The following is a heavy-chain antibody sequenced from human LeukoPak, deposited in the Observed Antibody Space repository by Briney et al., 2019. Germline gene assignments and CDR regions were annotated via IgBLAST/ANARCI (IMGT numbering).Heavy chain of an antibody. CDR3: ARSYSSGSYYSPFDP. CDR2: IHYSGST. J-gene: IGHJ5*02. Sequence: PSETLSLTCIVSGGSFSGNYWIWIRQPPGKGLEWIGYIHYSGSTNYNPSLKSRVTIFIDTSKNQISLRLSSVTAADTAVYYCARSYSSGSYYSPFDPWGQGTLVTVSS. CDR1: GGSFSGNY. V-gene: IGHV4-59*01. D-gene: IGHD3-10*01.